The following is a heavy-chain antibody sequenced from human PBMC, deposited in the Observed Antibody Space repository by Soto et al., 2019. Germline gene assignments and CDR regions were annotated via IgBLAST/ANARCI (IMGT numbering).Heavy chain of an antibody. CDR3: ARGPNYYGSGSYYLSWFDP. J-gene: IGHJ5*02. CDR1: GYTFTSYA. Sequence: ASVKVSCKASGYTFTSYAMHWVRQAPGQRLEWMGWINAGNGNTKYSQKFQGRVTITRDTSASTAYMELSSLRSEDTAVYYCARGPNYYGSGSYYLSWFDPWGQGTLVTVS. CDR2: INAGNGNT. D-gene: IGHD3-10*01. V-gene: IGHV1-3*01.